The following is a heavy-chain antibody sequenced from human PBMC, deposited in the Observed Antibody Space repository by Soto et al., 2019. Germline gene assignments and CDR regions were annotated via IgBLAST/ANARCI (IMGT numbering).Heavy chain of an antibody. V-gene: IGHV4-39*02. Sequence: QLQLQESGPGLVKPSETLSLTCTVSGGSISSSGYYWGWIRQPPGKGLEWIGSIDYSGSTYYNPCCKRRVSLFQDTSTYPFSLELSSVTAADTAVYYYARLVVRGARWYYWGQGPLVTVSS. D-gene: IGHD3-10*02. CDR3: ARLVVRGARWYY. J-gene: IGHJ4*02. CDR2: IDYSGST. CDR1: GGSISSSGYY.